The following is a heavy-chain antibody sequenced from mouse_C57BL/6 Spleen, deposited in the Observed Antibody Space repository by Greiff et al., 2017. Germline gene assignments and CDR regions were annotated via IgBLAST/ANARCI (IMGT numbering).Heavy chain of an antibody. J-gene: IGHJ2*01. D-gene: IGHD2-2*01. CDR3: ARQGSTMVTTGFDY. Sequence: EVQGVESGGGLVKPGGSLKLSCAASGFTFSDYGMPWVRQAPEKGLEWVAYISSGSSTIYYADTVKGRFTISRDNANKTLFLQMTSLRSEDTAMYYCARQGSTMVTTGFDYWGQGTTLTVSS. CDR2: ISSGSSTI. V-gene: IGHV5-17*01. CDR1: GFTFSDYG.